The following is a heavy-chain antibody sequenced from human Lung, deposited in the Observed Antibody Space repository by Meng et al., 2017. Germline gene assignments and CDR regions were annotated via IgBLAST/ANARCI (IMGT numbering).Heavy chain of an antibody. V-gene: IGHV3-74*01. CDR2: INTDGSST. Sequence: EVQLVESGGGLVQPGGSLRLSCAASGFTFSTYWMHWARQAPGKGLVWVSHINTDGSSTNYADSVKGRFTISRDNAKNTLYLQMNSLRAEDTAVYYCGRSDGYIRGWGQGTLVTVSS. J-gene: IGHJ4*02. CDR3: GRSDGYIRG. CDR1: GFTFSTYW. D-gene: IGHD5-24*01.